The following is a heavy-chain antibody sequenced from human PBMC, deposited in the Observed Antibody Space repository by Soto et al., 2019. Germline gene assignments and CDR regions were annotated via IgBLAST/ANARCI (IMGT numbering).Heavy chain of an antibody. D-gene: IGHD6-13*01. Sequence: SVKVSCKASGGTFSSYAISWVRQAPGQGLEWMGGIIPIFGTANYAQKFQGRVTITADKSTSTAYMELSSLRSEDTAVYYCARQFIAAAGPVLYYYYGMDVWGQGTTVTVS. J-gene: IGHJ6*02. CDR1: GGTFSSYA. CDR3: ARQFIAAAGPVLYYYYGMDV. V-gene: IGHV1-69*06. CDR2: IIPIFGTA.